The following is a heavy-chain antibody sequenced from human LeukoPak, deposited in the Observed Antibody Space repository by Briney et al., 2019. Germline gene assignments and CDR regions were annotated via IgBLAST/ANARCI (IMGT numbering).Heavy chain of an antibody. CDR3: ARDGYSHVDAFDI. CDR2: ISAYNGNT. J-gene: IGHJ3*02. D-gene: IGHD5-18*01. Sequence: GASVKVSCKASGGTFSSYAISWVRQAPGQGLEWMGWISAYNGNTNYAQKLQGRVTMTTDTSTSTAYMELRSLRSDDTAVYYCARDGYSHVDAFDIWGQGTMVTVSS. V-gene: IGHV1-18*01. CDR1: GGTFSSYA.